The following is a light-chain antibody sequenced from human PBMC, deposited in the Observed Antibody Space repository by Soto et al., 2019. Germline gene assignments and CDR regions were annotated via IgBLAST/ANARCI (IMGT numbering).Light chain of an antibody. J-gene: IGKJ5*01. CDR2: DAS. Sequence: AIQLTQSPSSLSASVGDRVTITCRASQGISSALAWYQQKPGKAPKLLIYDASSLESGVPSRFIGSGSGTDFTLTISSLQPEDFATYYCQQFNNYPTFGQGTRLEIK. V-gene: IGKV1D-13*01. CDR3: QQFNNYPT. CDR1: QGISSA.